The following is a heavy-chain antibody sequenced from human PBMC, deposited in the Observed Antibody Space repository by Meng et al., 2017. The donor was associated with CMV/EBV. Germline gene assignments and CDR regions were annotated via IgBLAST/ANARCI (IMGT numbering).Heavy chain of an antibody. V-gene: IGHV1-18*01. J-gene: IGHJ4*02. CDR2: ISAYNGNT. CDR1: VHTFTSYG. CDR3: ARNAFGNDISSYFDY. Sequence: SVTVSCKASVHTFTSYGISWVRQAPGQGLEWMGWISAYNGNTNNAQQLQGRVTMTTDTSTSTAYMELRSLRSDDTAVYYCARNAFGNDISSYFDYWGQGTLVTVSS. D-gene: IGHD3-9*01.